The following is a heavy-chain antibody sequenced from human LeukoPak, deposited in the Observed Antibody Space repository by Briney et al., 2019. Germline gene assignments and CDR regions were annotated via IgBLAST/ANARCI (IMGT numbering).Heavy chain of an antibody. Sequence: SGTLSLTCTVSGASVSSGSYYWSWIRQPPGKGLEWIGYIYYSGSTNYNPSLKSRVTISVDTSKNQFSLKLSSVTAADTAVYYCARGLEHDYWGQGTLVTVSS. CDR3: ARGLEHDY. D-gene: IGHD1/OR15-1a*01. CDR1: GASVSSGSYY. CDR2: IYYSGST. J-gene: IGHJ4*02. V-gene: IGHV4-61*01.